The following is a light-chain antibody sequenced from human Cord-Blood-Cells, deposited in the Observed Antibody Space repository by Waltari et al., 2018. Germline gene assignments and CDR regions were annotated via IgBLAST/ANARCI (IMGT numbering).Light chain of an antibody. CDR2: EGS. CDR3: CSYAGSSTVV. J-gene: IGLJ2*01. Sequence: QSVLTQPAAVYGSPGKPITISCTGTSSPVGSYTLVSWYQQHPGKAPKLMIYEGSKRPSGVSNRFSGSKSGNTASLTISGRQAEDEADYYCCSYAGSSTVVFGGGTKLTVL. CDR1: SSPVGSYTL. V-gene: IGLV2-23*01.